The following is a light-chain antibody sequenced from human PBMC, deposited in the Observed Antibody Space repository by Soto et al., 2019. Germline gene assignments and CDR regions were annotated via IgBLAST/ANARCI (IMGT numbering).Light chain of an antibody. CDR3: AAWDDILNGYV. CDR1: SSNIGSNG. Sequence: QSVLTQSSSASGTPGQRVTISCSGSSSNIGSNGANWYQHLPGTAPKLLIYNNNQRPSGVPDRFSGSKSGTSASLAISGLQSGDEADYYCAAWDDILNGYVFAIGTKVTVL. CDR2: NNN. J-gene: IGLJ1*01. V-gene: IGLV1-44*01.